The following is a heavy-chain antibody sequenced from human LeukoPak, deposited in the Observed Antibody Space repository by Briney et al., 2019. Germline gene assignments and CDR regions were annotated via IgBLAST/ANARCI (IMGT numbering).Heavy chain of an antibody. CDR1: GGXVXSPIXX. D-gene: IGHD4-23*01. CDR3: GKVGGNSNS. V-gene: IGHV4-31*03. CDR2: IYYTGXT. Sequence: SETLSLTCSVSGGXVXSPIXXWXXXRQXXGKGXXWIGYIYYTGXTFYNPSLKSRVTMSLDTSDNQFSLKMSSVTAADTAMYYCGKVGGNSNSWGQGTLVTVSS. J-gene: IGHJ4*02.